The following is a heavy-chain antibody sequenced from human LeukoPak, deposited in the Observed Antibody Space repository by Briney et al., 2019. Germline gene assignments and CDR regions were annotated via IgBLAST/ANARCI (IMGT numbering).Heavy chain of an antibody. D-gene: IGHD6-19*01. J-gene: IGHJ3*02. Sequence: GGSLRLSCVASGFTFSRYWMHWVRQAPGKGLVWVSRINSDGRSTNYADSVKGRFSISRDNAENTLYLQMNSLRVEDTAVYYCVKERSAVTVAGDAFDIWGQGTMVTVSS. V-gene: IGHV3-74*01. CDR3: VKERSAVTVAGDAFDI. CDR2: INSDGRST. CDR1: GFTFSRYW.